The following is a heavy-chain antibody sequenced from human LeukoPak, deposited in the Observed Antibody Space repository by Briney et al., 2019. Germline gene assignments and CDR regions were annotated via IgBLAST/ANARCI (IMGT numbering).Heavy chain of an antibody. Sequence: PSETLSLTCSVSGGSINNYYRSWIRQSPGKGLEWIGYIYNSGSTNYNPSLKSRASILVDTSKMQLFLRLSSMTAADSALYYCARADLHGGNPFDAFDIWGPGTMVTV. D-gene: IGHD2-15*01. CDR1: GGSINNYY. CDR2: IYNSGST. J-gene: IGHJ3*02. CDR3: ARADLHGGNPFDAFDI. V-gene: IGHV4-59*08.